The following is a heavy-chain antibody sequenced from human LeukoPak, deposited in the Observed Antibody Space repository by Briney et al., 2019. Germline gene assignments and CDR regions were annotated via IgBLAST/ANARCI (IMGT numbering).Heavy chain of an antibody. J-gene: IGHJ6*02. CDR3: ARDRTATVTIGRPQKYYYGMDV. CDR1: GYTFTSYY. CDR2: INPSGGST. D-gene: IGHD4-17*01. Sequence: ASVKVSCKASGYTFTSYYMHWVRQAPGQGLEWMGIINPSGGSTSYAQKFQGRATMTRDTSTSTVYMELSSLRSEDTAVYYCARDRTATVTIGRPQKYYYGMDVWGQGTTVTVSS. V-gene: IGHV1-46*01.